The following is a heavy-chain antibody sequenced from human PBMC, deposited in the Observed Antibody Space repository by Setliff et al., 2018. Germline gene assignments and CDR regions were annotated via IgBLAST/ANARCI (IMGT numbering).Heavy chain of an antibody. CDR1: GFTFRDYS. V-gene: IGHV3-53*01. D-gene: IGHD4-17*01. J-gene: IGHJ4*02. CDR2: IDQISRT. Sequence: GESLTISCATSGFTFRDYSLTWVRQAPGKGLEWVAGIDQISRTYYPDSMKGRFTISRDNSRNTISLQINDLRAEDTATYYCAKDRVNDGVWDFDSWGQGLLVTVSS. CDR3: AKDRVNDGVWDFDS.